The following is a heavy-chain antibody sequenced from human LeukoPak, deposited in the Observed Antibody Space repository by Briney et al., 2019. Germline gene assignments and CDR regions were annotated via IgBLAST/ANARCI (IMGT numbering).Heavy chain of an antibody. V-gene: IGHV4-59*01. CDR1: GASTSSYY. CDR2: IYYSGST. D-gene: IGHD4-17*01. J-gene: IGHJ5*02. Sequence: SEPLPLTCTITGASTSSYYWSWIRQHPRQAMESIGYIYYSGSTNYNPSLKSRVTISVDTSKNQFSLKLSSVTAADTAVYYCARDQYYGDYHWFDPWGQGTLVTVSS. CDR3: ARDQYYGDYHWFDP.